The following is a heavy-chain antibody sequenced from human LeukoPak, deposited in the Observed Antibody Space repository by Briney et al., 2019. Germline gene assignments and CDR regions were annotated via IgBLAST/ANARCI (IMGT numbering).Heavy chain of an antibody. CDR3: ARVGGWLVRRQGVVFDY. J-gene: IGHJ4*02. V-gene: IGHV4-38-2*01. CDR2: IYHSGST. D-gene: IGHD6-19*01. CDR1: GGSFSGYY. Sequence: PSETLSLTCAVYGGSFSGYYWGWIRQPPGKGLEWIGSIYHSGSTYYNPSLKSRVTISVDTSKNQFSLKLSSVTAADTAVYYCARVGGWLVRRQGVVFDYWGQGTLVTVSS.